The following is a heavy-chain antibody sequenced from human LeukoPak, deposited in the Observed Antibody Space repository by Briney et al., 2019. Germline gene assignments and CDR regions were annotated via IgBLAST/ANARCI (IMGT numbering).Heavy chain of an antibody. CDR2: ISYDGSNK. D-gene: IGHD1-26*01. Sequence: PGRSLRLSCAASGFTFSSYGMHWVRQAPGKGLEWVAVISYDGSNKYYADSVKGRSTISRDNSKNTLYLQMNSLRAEDTAVYYCAKDPYSGSYYFDYWGQGTLVTVSS. CDR1: GFTFSSYG. V-gene: IGHV3-30*18. J-gene: IGHJ4*02. CDR3: AKDPYSGSYYFDY.